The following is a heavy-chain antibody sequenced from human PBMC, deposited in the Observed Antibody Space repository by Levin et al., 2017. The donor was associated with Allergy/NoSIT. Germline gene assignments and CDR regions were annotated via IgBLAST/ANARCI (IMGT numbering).Heavy chain of an antibody. Sequence: SQTLSLTCTVSGGSIRSSNYYWGWIRQPPGKGLECIGSIYYSGGTYYNPSLKSRVTISVDTSKNQFSLKLTSVTAADTAVYYCARARARGWYFDLWGRGTLVTVSS. CDR2: IYYSGGT. CDR3: ARARARGWYFDL. V-gene: IGHV4-39*07. J-gene: IGHJ2*01. CDR1: GGSIRSSNYY.